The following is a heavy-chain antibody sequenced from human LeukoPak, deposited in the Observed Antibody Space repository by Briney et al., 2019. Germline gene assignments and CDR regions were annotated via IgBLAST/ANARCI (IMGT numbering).Heavy chain of an antibody. J-gene: IGHJ4*02. CDR2: ISAYNGNT. D-gene: IGHD3-10*01. V-gene: IGHV1-18*01. Sequence: ASVKVSCKASGYTFTSYGISWVRQAPGQGLEWMGWISAYNGNTNYAQKLQGRVTMTTDTSTSTAYMELRSLRSDDTAVYYCARDWRITMVRGPSSYYFDYWGQGTLVTVSS. CDR3: ARDWRITMVRGPSSYYFDY. CDR1: GYTFTSYG.